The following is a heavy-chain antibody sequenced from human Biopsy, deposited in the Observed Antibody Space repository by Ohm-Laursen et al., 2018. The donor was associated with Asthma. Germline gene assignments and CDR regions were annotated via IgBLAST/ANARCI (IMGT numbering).Heavy chain of an antibody. V-gene: IGHV4-39*01. Sequence: SETLSLTCCLSSGSGGYMRSGNYYWGWNRQPPGKGLEWIGSIYYSGTTYYNPSLESRVTVSADTSKNQFSLKLTSVTAADTAVYYCVRGSSSWHHGPFHYYYGLDVWGQGTTATVSS. J-gene: IGHJ6*02. CDR2: IYYSGTT. CDR1: GGYMRSGNYY. CDR3: VRGSSSWHHGPFHYYYGLDV. D-gene: IGHD6-13*01.